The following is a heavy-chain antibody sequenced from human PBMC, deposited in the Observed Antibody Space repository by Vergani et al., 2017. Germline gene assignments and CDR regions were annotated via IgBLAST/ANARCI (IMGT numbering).Heavy chain of an antibody. CDR3: ARENSSSWVLEAFDI. D-gene: IGHD6-6*01. V-gene: IGHV3-21*01. J-gene: IGHJ3*02. Sequence: EVQLVESGGGLVKPGGSLRLSCAASGFTFSSYSMNWVRQAPGKGLEWVSSISSSSSYIYYADSVKGRFTISRDNAKNSLYLQMNSLRAEDTAVYYCARENSSSWVLEAFDIWGQGTMVTVSS. CDR2: ISSSSSYI. CDR1: GFTFSSYS.